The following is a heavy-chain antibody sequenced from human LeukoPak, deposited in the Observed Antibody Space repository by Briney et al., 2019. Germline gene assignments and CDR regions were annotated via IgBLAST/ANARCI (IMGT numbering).Heavy chain of an antibody. CDR3: VKAKVGATFDS. D-gene: IGHD1-26*01. CDR2: INNNGGAT. CDR1: GFTFSSYS. J-gene: IGHJ4*02. V-gene: IGHV3-64D*06. Sequence: PGGSLRLSCSASGFTFSSYSMDWVRQAPGKGPEYVSAINNNGGATQYVDSVKGRFTISRDNSKNTVYLQMSSLRPEDTAVYYCVKAKVGATFDSWGQGTLVTVSS.